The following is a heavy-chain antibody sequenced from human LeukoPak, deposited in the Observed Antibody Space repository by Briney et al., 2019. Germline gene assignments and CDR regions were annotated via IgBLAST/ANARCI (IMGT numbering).Heavy chain of an antibody. J-gene: IGHJ4*02. CDR2: ISSSSSTI. D-gene: IGHD3-10*01. V-gene: IGHV3-48*01. Sequence: PGGSLRLSCAASGFTFSSNWMSWVRQAPGKGLEWVSYISSSSSTIYYADSVKGRFTISRDNAKNSLYLQMNSLRAEDTAVYYCAKAYYGSGSYCFDYWGQGTLVTVSS. CDR1: GFTFSSNW. CDR3: AKAYYGSGSYCFDY.